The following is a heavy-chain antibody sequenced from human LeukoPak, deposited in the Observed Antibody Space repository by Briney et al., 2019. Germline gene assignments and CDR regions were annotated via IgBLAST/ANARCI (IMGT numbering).Heavy chain of an antibody. CDR2: IRSKAYGRTT. V-gene: IGHV3-49*04. D-gene: IGHD6-19*01. CDR1: VFIYDDYA. Sequence: PGLSVSLFCTFCVFIYDDYAMSCVRDARARGLECVGFIRSKAYGRTTEYAASVKGRFTISRDDSKSTAYLQMNSLKTEDTAVYYCTRDGDTSSGWYVDYYYYYMDVWGKGTTVTVSS. CDR3: TRDGDTSSGWYVDYYYYYMDV. J-gene: IGHJ6*03.